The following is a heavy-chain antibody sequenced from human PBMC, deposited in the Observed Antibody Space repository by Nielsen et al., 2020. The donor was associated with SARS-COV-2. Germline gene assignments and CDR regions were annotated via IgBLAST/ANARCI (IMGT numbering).Heavy chain of an antibody. J-gene: IGHJ3*02. CDR2: IYYSGST. D-gene: IGHD3-16*02. Sequence: WIRQPPGKGLEWIGYIYYSGSTNYNPSLKSRVTISVDTSKNQFSLKLSSVTAADTAVYYCARDRAHDYVWGSYPRGAFDIWGQGTMVTVSS. CDR3: ARDRAHDYVWGSYPRGAFDI. V-gene: IGHV4-59*12.